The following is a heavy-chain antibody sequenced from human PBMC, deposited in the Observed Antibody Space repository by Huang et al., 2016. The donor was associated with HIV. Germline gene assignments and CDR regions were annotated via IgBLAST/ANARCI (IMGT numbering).Heavy chain of an antibody. V-gene: IGHV3-21*02. CDR1: GFTFNSYT. Sequence: QLVESGGGLVKPGGSLRLSCAASGFTFNSYTMNWVRQAPGGGMEWGASISGSGRQIYYKDSMKGRVTISRDNAKSSLYLQMNNLRAEDTAVYYCTRDLGGDWAHDSWGRGTLVTVSS. CDR3: TRDLGGDWAHDS. D-gene: IGHD2-21*02. CDR2: ISGSGRQI. J-gene: IGHJ5*01.